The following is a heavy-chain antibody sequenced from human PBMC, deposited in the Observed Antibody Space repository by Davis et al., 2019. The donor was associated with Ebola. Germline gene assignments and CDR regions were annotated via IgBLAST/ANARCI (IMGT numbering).Heavy chain of an antibody. CDR3: ARGGIVVPAAPYNGFDP. J-gene: IGHJ5*02. V-gene: IGHV3-48*04. Sequence: PGGSLRLSCAASGFTFSSYSMNWVRQAPGKGLEWVSYISSSSSTIYYADSVKGRFTISRDNAKNSLYLQMNSLRAEDTAVYYCARGGIVVPAAPYNGFDPWGQGTLVTVSS. CDR1: GFTFSSYS. CDR2: ISSSSSTI. D-gene: IGHD2-2*01.